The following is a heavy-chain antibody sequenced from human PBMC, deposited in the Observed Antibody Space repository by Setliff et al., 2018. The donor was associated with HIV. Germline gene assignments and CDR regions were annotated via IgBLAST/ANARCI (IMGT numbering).Heavy chain of an antibody. CDR3: ARDWAGPGFQH. J-gene: IGHJ1*01. CDR2: ISSASSTR. V-gene: IGHV3-48*04. Sequence: GGSLRLSCAASGFTFSTHWMTWVRQAPGKGLEWVSCISSASSTRYYGDSVRGRFTISRDNAKNSLYLQMNSLRAEDTAVYYCARDWAGPGFQHWGQGTLVTVSS. CDR1: GFTFSTHW. D-gene: IGHD6-19*01.